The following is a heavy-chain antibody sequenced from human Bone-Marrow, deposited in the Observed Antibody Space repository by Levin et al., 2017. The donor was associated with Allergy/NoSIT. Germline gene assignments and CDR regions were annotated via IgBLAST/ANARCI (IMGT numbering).Heavy chain of an antibody. J-gene: IGHJ4*02. CDR3: ARSVGSGYHSNFDY. Sequence: SQTLSLTCTVSGDSISSGGYYWSWIRQLPGKGLEWIGYIYYTGSTYYNPSLKSRTHISVDTSKNEFALKLNFLSDADTAVYYCARSVGSGYHSNFDYWGQGTLVTVSS. CDR1: GDSISSGGYY. V-gene: IGHV4-31*03. CDR2: IYYTGST. D-gene: IGHD3-22*01.